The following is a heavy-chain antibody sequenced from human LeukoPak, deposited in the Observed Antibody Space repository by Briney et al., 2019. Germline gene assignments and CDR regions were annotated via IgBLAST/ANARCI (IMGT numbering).Heavy chain of an antibody. V-gene: IGHV1-69*13. Sequence: ASVKVSCKASGGTFSSYAISWVRQAPGQGLEWMGGIIPIFGTANYAQKFQGRVTITADESTSTAYMELSSLRSEDTAVYDFARCREESTESELLAIYFDYWGQGTLVTVSS. D-gene: IGHD1-26*01. J-gene: IGHJ4*02. CDR3: ARCREESTESELLAIYFDY. CDR1: GGTFSSYA. CDR2: IIPIFGTA.